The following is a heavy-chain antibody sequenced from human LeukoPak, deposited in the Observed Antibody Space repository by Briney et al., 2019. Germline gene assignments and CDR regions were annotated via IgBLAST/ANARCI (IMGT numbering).Heavy chain of an antibody. V-gene: IGHV4-34*01. CDR3: ARVEVGHMDV. Sequence: PSETLSLTCAVYGGSFSGYYWSWIRQPPGKGLEWIGEINHSGSTYYNPSLKSRVTISVDRSKNQFSLKLSSVTAADTAVYYCARVEVGHMDVWGKGTTVTVSS. J-gene: IGHJ6*03. D-gene: IGHD1-1*01. CDR1: GGSFSGYY. CDR2: INHSGST.